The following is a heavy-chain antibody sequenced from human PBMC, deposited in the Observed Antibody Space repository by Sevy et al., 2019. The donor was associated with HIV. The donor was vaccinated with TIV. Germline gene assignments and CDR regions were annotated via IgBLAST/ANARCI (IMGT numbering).Heavy chain of an antibody. J-gene: IGHJ4*02. Sequence: GGSLRLSCAASGFTFSDYTIHWVRQAPGKGLEWVATMKEDGSERNYVDSVKGRFTISRDNAKNSLYLQMNSLRAEDTAVYYCVREGVGGYSYSLDCWGQGTLVTVSS. CDR2: MKEDGSER. CDR1: GFTFSDYT. V-gene: IGHV3-7*01. CDR3: VREGVGGYSYSLDC. D-gene: IGHD5-18*01.